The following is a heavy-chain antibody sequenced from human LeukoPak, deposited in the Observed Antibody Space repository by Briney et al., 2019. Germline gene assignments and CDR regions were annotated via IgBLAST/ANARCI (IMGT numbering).Heavy chain of an antibody. CDR3: ATELGYGSGGSCP. Sequence: VGSLRLSCAASGFTFSNYRMNWVRQAPGKGLEWVSSISSGSKYIYYADSVRGRFTISRDNAKNSLYLQMNSLRAENTAVYYCATELGYGSGGSCPWGQGTLVAVSS. V-gene: IGHV3-21*01. CDR2: ISSGSKYI. J-gene: IGHJ5*02. CDR1: GFTFSNYR. D-gene: IGHD2-15*01.